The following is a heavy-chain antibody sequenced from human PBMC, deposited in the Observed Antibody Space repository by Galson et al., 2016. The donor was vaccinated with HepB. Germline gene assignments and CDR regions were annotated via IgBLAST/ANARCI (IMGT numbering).Heavy chain of an antibody. J-gene: IGHJ4*02. V-gene: IGHV5-51*01. D-gene: IGHD3-3*01. CDR1: GYSFSSSW. CDR3: VRGGDFWSGYPDY. CDR2: IYPRDSDT. Sequence: QSGAEVKKPGESLKISCKASGYSFSSSWIAWVRQMPGKGLEWMGVIYPRDSDTRYSPSFQGQVSISADKSISTAYLQWSSLKASDTALYSCVRGGDFWSGYPDYWGQGTLVTVSS.